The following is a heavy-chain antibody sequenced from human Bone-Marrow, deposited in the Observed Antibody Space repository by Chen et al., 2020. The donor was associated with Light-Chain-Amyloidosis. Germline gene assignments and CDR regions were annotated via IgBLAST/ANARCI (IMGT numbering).Heavy chain of an antibody. Sequence: QVQLVESGGGVVQPGRSLRLSCAASGFTFSSYGMHWVRQAPGKGLEWVAVIWYEGINTYYAGSRKSRFTISRDNSKNTLYLQMISLRVEDTAVYYCARVEWELRYYYYGMDGWGQGTTVTVSS. V-gene: IGHV3-33*01. D-gene: IGHD1-26*01. J-gene: IGHJ6*02. CDR1: GFTFSSYG. CDR2: IWYEGINT. CDR3: ARVEWELRYYYYGMDG.